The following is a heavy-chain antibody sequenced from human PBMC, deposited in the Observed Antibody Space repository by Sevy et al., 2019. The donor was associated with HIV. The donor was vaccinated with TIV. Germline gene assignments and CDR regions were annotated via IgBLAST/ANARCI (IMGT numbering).Heavy chain of an antibody. CDR1: GGSISSSSYY. CDR3: ARHARGSSWARPRLTYFDY. V-gene: IGHV4-39*01. Sequence: SETLSLTCTVSGGSISSSSYYWGWIRQPPGKGLEWIGSIYYSGSTYYNPSLKSRVTISVDTSKNQFTLKLSSVTAADTAVYYCARHARGSSWARPRLTYFDYWGQGTLVTVSS. J-gene: IGHJ4*02. D-gene: IGHD6-13*01. CDR2: IYYSGST.